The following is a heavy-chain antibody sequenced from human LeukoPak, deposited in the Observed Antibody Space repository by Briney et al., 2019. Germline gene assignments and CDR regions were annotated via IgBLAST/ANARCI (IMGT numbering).Heavy chain of an antibody. Sequence: GGSLRLSCAASGFTFSRCWMSWVRQAQGKGLEWVANIKQDGSEKYYVDSVKGRFTISRDNSKNTLYLQMNSLRAEDTAVYYCAKAGDIVVVPAAHYFDYWGQGTLVTVSS. CDR1: GFTFSRCW. CDR3: AKAGDIVVVPAAHYFDY. CDR2: IKQDGSEK. J-gene: IGHJ4*02. V-gene: IGHV3-7*03. D-gene: IGHD2-2*01.